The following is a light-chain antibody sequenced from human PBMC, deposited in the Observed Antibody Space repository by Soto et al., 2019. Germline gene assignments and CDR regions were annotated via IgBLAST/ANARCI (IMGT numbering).Light chain of an antibody. CDR3: NSYTTTSALV. Sequence: QSVLTQPASVSGSPGQSITISCTGSSADIGSHDYVSWYQQHPGKVPKLIIYEVSKRPSGASDRFSGSKSGNAAYLSISGLQPEDEADYYGNSYTTTSALVFGTGTKVTVL. J-gene: IGLJ1*01. V-gene: IGLV2-14*01. CDR2: EVS. CDR1: SADIGSHDY.